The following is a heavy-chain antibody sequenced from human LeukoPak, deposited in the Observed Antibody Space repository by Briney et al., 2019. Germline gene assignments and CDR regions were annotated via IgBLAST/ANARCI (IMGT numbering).Heavy chain of an antibody. V-gene: IGHV5-51*01. CDR1: GYNFTNYW. J-gene: IGHJ4*02. Sequence: GAVLKTSRNCSGYNFTNYWHALGPQMSGKGLELVGVIYPGDSGPIYSPSFQGQDTLSPEESISTAYLQWSGLRASDTAIYCCEGAVVGAATLDYWGQGTLVTVSS. CDR2: IYPGDSGP. D-gene: IGHD2-15*01. CDR3: EGAVVGAATLDY.